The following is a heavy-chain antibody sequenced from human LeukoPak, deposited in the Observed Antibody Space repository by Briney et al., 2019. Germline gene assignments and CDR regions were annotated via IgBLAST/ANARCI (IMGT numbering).Heavy chain of an antibody. J-gene: IGHJ4*02. Sequence: GGSLRLSCAASGLTFSSYEMNWVRQTPGKGLEWVSYVSGSGTTIYYADSVKGRFTISRDNAKNSLYLQMNSLRAEDTALYYCARRHLGWVFDYWGRGSLVTVSS. CDR2: VSGSGTTI. D-gene: IGHD1-26*01. CDR3: ARRHLGWVFDY. V-gene: IGHV3-48*03. CDR1: GLTFSSYE.